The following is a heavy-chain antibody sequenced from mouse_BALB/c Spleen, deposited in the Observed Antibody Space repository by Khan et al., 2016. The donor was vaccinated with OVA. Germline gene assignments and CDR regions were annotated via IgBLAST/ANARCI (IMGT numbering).Heavy chain of an antibody. Sequence: VQLQQSGAELVKPGASVKLSCTASGFNIKDTYLHWVKQRPEQGLEWIGRIAPANGNTQYDPKFQGKATITSDTSHDTSYLQLNSLTSEATAVDYCARPSDDPRDFEVWGAGTTVTVSS. CDR2: IAPANGNT. CDR3: ARPSDDPRDFEV. J-gene: IGHJ1*01. V-gene: IGHV14-3*02. D-gene: IGHD6-1*01. CDR1: GFNIKDTY.